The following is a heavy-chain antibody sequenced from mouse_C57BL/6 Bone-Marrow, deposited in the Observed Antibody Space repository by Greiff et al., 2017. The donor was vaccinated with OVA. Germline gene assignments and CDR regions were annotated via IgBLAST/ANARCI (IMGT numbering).Heavy chain of an antibody. Sequence: LQESGAELVKPGASVQISCKASGYAFSSYWMNWVKQRPGKGLEWIGQIYPGDGDTNYNGKFKGKATLTADKSSSTAYMQLSSLTSEDSAVYFCAREALSPSGFAYWGQGTLVTVSA. D-gene: IGHD1-3*01. CDR1: GYAFSSYW. CDR2: IYPGDGDT. V-gene: IGHV1-80*01. CDR3: AREALSPSGFAY. J-gene: IGHJ3*01.